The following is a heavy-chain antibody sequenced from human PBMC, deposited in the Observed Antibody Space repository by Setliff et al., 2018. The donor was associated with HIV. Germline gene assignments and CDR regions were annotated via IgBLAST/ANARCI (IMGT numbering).Heavy chain of an antibody. V-gene: IGHV4-34*01. D-gene: IGHD2-21*02. CDR1: GVPLSDYY. Sequence: PSETLSLTCTLNGVPLSDYYWNWIRQSPGKGLEWIVEVNHNGNINYNPSLKSRVTVSVDTSKTQYSLKMISVTAADTGMYYCAISIVGVTSEMYWAQGTLVTVSS. CDR3: AISIVGVTSEMY. CDR2: VNHNGNI. J-gene: IGHJ4*02.